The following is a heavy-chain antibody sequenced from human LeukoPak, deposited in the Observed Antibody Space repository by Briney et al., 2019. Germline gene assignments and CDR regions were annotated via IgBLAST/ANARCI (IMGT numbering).Heavy chain of an antibody. D-gene: IGHD3-10*01. J-gene: IGHJ4*02. CDR3: AKDLGSLISGTYYYYFDY. Sequence: GGSLRLSCAASGFTFSSFGMHWVRQAPGKGLEWVAFVRSDGSVEYYADSVKGRFTISRDNSKNMVFLQMNSLRAEDSAVYYCAKDLGSLISGTYYYYFDYWGQGTLVTVSS. V-gene: IGHV3-30*02. CDR2: VRSDGSVE. CDR1: GFTFSSFG.